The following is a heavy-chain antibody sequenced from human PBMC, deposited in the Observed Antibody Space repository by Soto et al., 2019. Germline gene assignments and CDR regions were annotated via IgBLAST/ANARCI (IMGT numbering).Heavy chain of an antibody. D-gene: IGHD3-10*01. V-gene: IGHV1-18*01. J-gene: IGHJ6*02. Sequence: ASVKVSCKASGYTFTTYGISWVRQAPGEGLEWLGWINTHNGNTNYAQNLQGRVFMTADTSTNTAYMELRSLRSDDTAIYYCTREGSAPYYYYGMDAWGQGTTVTVSS. CDR3: TREGSAPYYYYGMDA. CDR2: INTHNGNT. CDR1: GYTFTTYG.